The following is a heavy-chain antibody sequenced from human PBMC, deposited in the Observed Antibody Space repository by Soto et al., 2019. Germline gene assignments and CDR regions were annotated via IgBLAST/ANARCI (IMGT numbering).Heavy chain of an antibody. CDR2: IIPIFGTA. J-gene: IGHJ6*02. V-gene: IGHV1-69*06. CDR1: GGTFSSYA. D-gene: IGHD3-16*02. CDR3: ARDKLMITFGGVIVPPGMAV. Sequence: QVQLVQSGAEVKKPGSSVKVSCKASGGTFSSYAISWVRQAPGQGLEWMGGIIPIFGTANYAQKFQGRVTITADKYTSKVYMELSSLRSEDTPVYYCARDKLMITFGGVIVPPGMAVWGQGTTVTVSS.